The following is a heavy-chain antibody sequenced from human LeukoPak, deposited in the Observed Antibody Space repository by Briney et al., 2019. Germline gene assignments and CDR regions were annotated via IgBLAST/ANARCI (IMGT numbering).Heavy chain of an antibody. Sequence: SETLSLTCAVYGGSFSGYYWSWIRQPPGKGLEWIGEINHSGSTNYNPSLKSRVTISVDTSKNQFSLKLSSVTAADTAVYYCARVRAYSGYDYWGQGTLLTVSS. D-gene: IGHD5-12*01. CDR2: INHSGST. CDR1: GGSFSGYY. CDR3: ARVRAYSGYDY. V-gene: IGHV4-34*01. J-gene: IGHJ4*02.